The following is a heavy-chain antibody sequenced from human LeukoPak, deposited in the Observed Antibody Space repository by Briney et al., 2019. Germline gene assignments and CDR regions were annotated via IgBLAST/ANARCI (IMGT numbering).Heavy chain of an antibody. V-gene: IGHV3-23*01. CDR2: IGGSDGRT. CDR3: AKDSSSYDWGYMDV. J-gene: IGHJ6*03. Sequence: QPGGSLRLSCAASGFTFSTYAMSWVRQAPGKGLEWVSLIGGSDGRTRYADSVKGRFTISRDNSKNTLYLEMNSLRAEDTAVYYCAKDSSSYDWGYMDVWGKGTTVMISS. D-gene: IGHD3-22*01. CDR1: GFTFSTYA.